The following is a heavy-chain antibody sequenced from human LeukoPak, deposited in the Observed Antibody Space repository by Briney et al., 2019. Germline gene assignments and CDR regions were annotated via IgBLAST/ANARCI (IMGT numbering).Heavy chain of an antibody. J-gene: IGHJ4*02. V-gene: IGHV5-51*01. Sequence: GASLQISCQGSGYSFNSYWIGWVRQLRGKGLEGVGIFYPYYSDTRYRPSFQAQVIISADKSISTAYLQWSSLKASDTAMYYCARHYPGGDYFIDYWGQGTLVTVSS. CDR1: GYSFNSYW. D-gene: IGHD4-17*01. CDR2: FYPYYSDT. CDR3: ARHYPGGDYFIDY.